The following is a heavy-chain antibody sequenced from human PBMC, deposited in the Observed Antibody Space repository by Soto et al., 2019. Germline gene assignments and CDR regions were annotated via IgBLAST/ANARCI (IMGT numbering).Heavy chain of an antibody. D-gene: IGHD3-16*01. CDR3: ARVVSQGGVDY. V-gene: IGHV4-34*01. Sequence: SETLSLTCSVYGGSFSGYYWSWIRQPPGKGLEWIGEINHSGSTNYNPSLKSRVTISVDTSKNQFSLKLSSVTAADTAVYYCARVVSQGGVDYWGQGTLVTVSS. J-gene: IGHJ4*02. CDR1: GGSFSGYY. CDR2: INHSGST.